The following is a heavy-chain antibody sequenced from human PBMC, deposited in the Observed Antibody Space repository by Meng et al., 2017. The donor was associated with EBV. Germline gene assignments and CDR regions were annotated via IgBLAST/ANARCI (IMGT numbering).Heavy chain of an antibody. CDR1: GYSFRNYA. Sequence: QVKLVQSGAEGKRPGASVKVSCKASGYSFRNYAINWMRQVPGQGLEWMGWINTYSGKATFAQGFTGRFVFSLDTPVTTAHLQISGLKTEDSAVYYCARGVEENGSHYPFDPWGQGTLVTVPS. V-gene: IGHV7-4-1*02. CDR2: INTYSGKA. CDR3: ARGVEENGSHYPFDP. J-gene: IGHJ5*02. D-gene: IGHD1-1*01.